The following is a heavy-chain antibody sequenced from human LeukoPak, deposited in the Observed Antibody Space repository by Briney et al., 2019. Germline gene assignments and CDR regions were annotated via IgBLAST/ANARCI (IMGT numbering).Heavy chain of an antibody. CDR2: IYSTGST. CDR1: GGSISSYY. CDR3: ARDRSGWYGQEY. Sequence: SETLSLTCTVSGGSISSYYWSWIRQPAGKGLEWIGRIYSTGSTNYNPSLKSRVTISVDNSKNQFSLKLSSVTAADTAVYYCARDRSGWYGQEYWGQGNLVAVSS. V-gene: IGHV4-4*07. D-gene: IGHD6-19*01. J-gene: IGHJ4*02.